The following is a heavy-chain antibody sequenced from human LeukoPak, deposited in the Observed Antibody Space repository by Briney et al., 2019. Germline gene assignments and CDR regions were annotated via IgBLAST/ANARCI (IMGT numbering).Heavy chain of an antibody. CDR2: ISHSGNT. CDR1: GHSISSDYY. CDR3: AREGSNKFGYHRL. Sequence: SETLSLTCAVSGHSISSDYYWGWIRQPRGKGLEWIGSISHSGNTYYNPSLRSRVTISVDTSKNQFSLKLTFVTAADTAVYYCAREGSNKFGYHRLWGQGTLVTVSS. D-gene: IGHD3-22*01. V-gene: IGHV4-38-2*02. J-gene: IGHJ4*02.